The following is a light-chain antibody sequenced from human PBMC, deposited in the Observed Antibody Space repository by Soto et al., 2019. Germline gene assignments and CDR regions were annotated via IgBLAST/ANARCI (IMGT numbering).Light chain of an antibody. CDR3: QQRSDWPST. V-gene: IGKV3-11*01. CDR1: QTVSSY. CDR2: DAS. Sequence: EIVLTQSPATLSFSPGDRATLSCRASQTVSSYLAWYQQKPGQAPRLLIYDASSRATGIPARFSGSGSGTAFTLTITSLEPEDFAVYYCQQRSDWPSTFGGGTKVEIK. J-gene: IGKJ4*01.